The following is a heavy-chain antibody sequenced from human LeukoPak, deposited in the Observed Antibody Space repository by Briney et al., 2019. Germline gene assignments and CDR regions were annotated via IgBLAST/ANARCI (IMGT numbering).Heavy chain of an antibody. Sequence: PGGSLRLSCAASGFTFSNYWMHWVRQAPGKGLVWVSRINTDGTTTSHADSVKGRFTISRDNAKNTLYLQMSSLSAEDTAVYYCANIGYESEYWGQGTLVTVSS. J-gene: IGHJ4*02. CDR3: ANIGYESEY. D-gene: IGHD5-12*01. CDR2: INTDGTTT. V-gene: IGHV3-74*01. CDR1: GFTFSNYW.